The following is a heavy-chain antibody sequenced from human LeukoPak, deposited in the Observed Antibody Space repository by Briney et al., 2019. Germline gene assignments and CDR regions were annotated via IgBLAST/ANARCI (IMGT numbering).Heavy chain of an antibody. Sequence: ASVKVSCKASGYTFTGYYMHWVRQAPGQGLEWMGWINPNSGGTNYAQKFQGRVTMTRDTSISTAYMELSRLRSDDTAVYYCARDLCGGDCYSGWFDPWGQGTLVTVSS. V-gene: IGHV1-2*02. CDR2: INPNSGGT. J-gene: IGHJ5*02. D-gene: IGHD2-21*02. CDR1: GYTFTGYY. CDR3: ARDLCGGDCYSGWFDP.